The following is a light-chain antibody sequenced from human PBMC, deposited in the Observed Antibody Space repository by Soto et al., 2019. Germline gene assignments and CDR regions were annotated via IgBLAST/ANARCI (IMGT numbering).Light chain of an antibody. J-gene: IGKJ1*01. Sequence: LSASVGDRVTITCRASQSISSWLAWYQQKPGRAPKLLIYDASSLESGVPSRFSGSGSGTEFTLTISSLQPDDFATYYCQQYNSYSPTFGQGTKVDIK. CDR2: DAS. CDR3: QQYNSYSPT. CDR1: QSISSW. V-gene: IGKV1-5*01.